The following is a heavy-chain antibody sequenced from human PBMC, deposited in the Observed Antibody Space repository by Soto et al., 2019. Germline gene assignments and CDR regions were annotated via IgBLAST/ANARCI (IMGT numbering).Heavy chain of an antibody. J-gene: IGHJ5*02. CDR1: GGSISSGGYY. Sequence: QVQLQESGLGLVKPSQTLSLTCTVSGGSISSGGYYWSWIRQHPGRGPEWIGFIDNSGSAYYYPSLKMRATISVDTSKNQFSLKMSSVTAADTAVYYCTRVGNGKWFDPWGQGTLVTVSS. V-gene: IGHV4-31*03. D-gene: IGHD4-4*01. CDR3: TRVGNGKWFDP. CDR2: IDNSGSA.